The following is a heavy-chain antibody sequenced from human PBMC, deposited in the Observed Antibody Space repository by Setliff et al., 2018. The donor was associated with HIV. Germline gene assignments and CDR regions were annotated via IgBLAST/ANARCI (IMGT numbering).Heavy chain of an antibody. CDR3: ARRAYCSSTTCFDK. D-gene: IGHD2-2*01. CDR2: INHSGST. CDR1: GGSFSNYY. J-gene: IGHJ4*02. V-gene: IGHV4-34*01. Sequence: SETLSLTCAVYGGSFSNYYWSWIRQPPGKGLEWIGEINHSGSTNYNPSLKSRVSISVDTSKNTLYLQMNSLRAEDTAVYYCARRAYCSSTTCFDKWGQGTLVNVSS.